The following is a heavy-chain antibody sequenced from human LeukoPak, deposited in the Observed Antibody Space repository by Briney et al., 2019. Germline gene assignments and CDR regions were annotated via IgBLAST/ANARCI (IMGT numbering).Heavy chain of an antibody. CDR3: AKSPYGSGSYVPYYFDY. Sequence: GGSLRLSCAASGFTFSSYAIHWVRQAPGKGLEWVSGISWNSGTIDYADSVKGRFTISRDNAKNSLYLQMNSLRAEDTALYYCAKSPYGSGSYVPYYFDYWGQGTLVTVSS. CDR2: ISWNSGTI. V-gene: IGHV3-9*01. J-gene: IGHJ4*02. CDR1: GFTFSSYA. D-gene: IGHD3-10*01.